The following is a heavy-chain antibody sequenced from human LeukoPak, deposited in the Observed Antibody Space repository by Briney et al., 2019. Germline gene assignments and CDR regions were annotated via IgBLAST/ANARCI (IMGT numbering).Heavy chain of an antibody. Sequence: ASVKVSCKASGGTFSSYAISWVRHAPGQGLEWMGGIIPIFCTANYAQKFQGRVTITADESTSTAYMELRSLRSDDTAVYYCARVYAVPAAIRHYYYYMDVWGKGTTVTVSS. CDR3: ARVYAVPAAIRHYYYYMDV. CDR1: GGTFSSYA. V-gene: IGHV1-69*13. D-gene: IGHD2-2*01. CDR2: IIPIFCTA. J-gene: IGHJ6*03.